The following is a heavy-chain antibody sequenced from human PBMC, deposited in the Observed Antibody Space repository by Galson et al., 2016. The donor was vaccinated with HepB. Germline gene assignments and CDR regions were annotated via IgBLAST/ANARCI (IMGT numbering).Heavy chain of an antibody. D-gene: IGHD1-26*01. CDR2: LSSTSSTI. J-gene: IGHJ6*02. Sequence: SLRLSCAASGFSFSSYNTNWVRQAPGKGLEWVSFLSSTSSTIYYADSVKGRFTISRDNAKNSLYLQMNSLRDEDTAVYYCSRELMGSKEYYYYGMDVWGQGTTVTVSS. CDR1: GFSFSSYN. CDR3: SRELMGSKEYYYYGMDV. V-gene: IGHV3-48*02.